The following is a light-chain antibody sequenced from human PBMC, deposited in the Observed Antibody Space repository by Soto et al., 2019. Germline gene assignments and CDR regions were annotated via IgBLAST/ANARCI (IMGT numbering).Light chain of an antibody. J-gene: IGLJ3*02. Sequence: QSVLTQPASVSGSPGQSITISCTGTSSDVGAFRYVSWYQQHPGKAPKLMIYEVNNRPSGVSNRFSGSKSGNTASLTISGLQAEDEAEYYCTSYTSSTTVFGGGTKLPVL. V-gene: IGLV2-14*03. CDR3: TSYTSSTTV. CDR1: SSDVGAFRY. CDR2: EVN.